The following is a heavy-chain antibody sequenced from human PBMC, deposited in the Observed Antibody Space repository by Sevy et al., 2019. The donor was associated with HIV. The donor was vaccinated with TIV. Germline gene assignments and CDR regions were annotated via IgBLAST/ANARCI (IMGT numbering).Heavy chain of an antibody. CDR3: ARHGLYCSGGSCYSVAAFDI. V-gene: IGHV5-51*01. CDR1: GYSFTSYW. D-gene: IGHD2-15*01. J-gene: IGHJ3*02. CDR2: IYPGDSDT. Sequence: GESLKISCKGSGYSFTSYWIGWVRQMPGKGLEWMGIIYPGDSDTRYSPSFQGQVTISADKSISTAYLQWSSLKASDTAMYYCARHGLYCSGGSCYSVAAFDIWGQGTMVTVSS.